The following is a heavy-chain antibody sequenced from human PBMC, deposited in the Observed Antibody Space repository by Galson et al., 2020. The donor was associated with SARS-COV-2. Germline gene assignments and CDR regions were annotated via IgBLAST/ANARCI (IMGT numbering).Heavy chain of an antibody. D-gene: IGHD2-21*01. J-gene: IGHJ4*02. CDR2: INPSGDIT. Sequence: ASVKVSCKASGYTFISFYIHWVRQAPGQGLAWMGVINPSGDITSYAQKLRGRVTVTRDMSTQTVYMELSSLTSEDTAVYYCAREWGDINSSVFDYWGQG. CDR1: GYTFISFY. CDR3: AREWGDINSSVFDY. V-gene: IGHV1-46*04.